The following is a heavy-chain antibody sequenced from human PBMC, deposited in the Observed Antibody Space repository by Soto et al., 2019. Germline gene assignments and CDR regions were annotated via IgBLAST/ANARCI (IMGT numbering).Heavy chain of an antibody. CDR1: GSTISNAW. Sequence: EAQLVESGGGLVKPGGSLRLSCAASGSTISNAWMNWVRQAPGKGLEWVGRIKTNGEGGTTDYAAPVKGRFVISRDDSKNTLYLQMNSLRPDDTAVYYCTSGSVEGVWGQGTTVTVSS. J-gene: IGHJ6*02. D-gene: IGHD2-15*01. V-gene: IGHV3-15*07. CDR2: IKTNGEGGTT. CDR3: TSGSVEGV.